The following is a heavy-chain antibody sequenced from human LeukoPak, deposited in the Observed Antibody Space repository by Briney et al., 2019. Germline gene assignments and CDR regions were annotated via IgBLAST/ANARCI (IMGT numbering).Heavy chain of an antibody. CDR2: IYTSGST. CDR3: ARDTTGSSLDY. V-gene: IGHV4-61*02. CDR1: GVSISSGSYF. D-gene: IGHD1-26*01. J-gene: IGHJ4*02. Sequence: SQTLSLTCTVSGVSISSGSYFWSWIRQPAGKVLERIARIYTSGSTNYNPSIKSRVTISVDTSKNQFSLKLSSVTAADTAVYYCARDTTGSSLDYWGQGTLVTVSS.